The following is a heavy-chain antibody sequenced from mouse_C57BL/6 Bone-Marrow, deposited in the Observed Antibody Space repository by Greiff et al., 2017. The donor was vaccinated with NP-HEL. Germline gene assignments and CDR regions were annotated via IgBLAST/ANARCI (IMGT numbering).Heavy chain of an antibody. Sequence: VQLQQSGAELVRPGTSVKVSCKASGYAFTNYLIEWVKQRPGQGLEWIGVINPGSGGPNYNEKFKGKATLTAEKSSSTAYMQLSSLTSEDSAVYFCARGGYYGSSYGWYFDVWGTGTTVTVSS. CDR3: ARGGYYGSSYGWYFDV. V-gene: IGHV1-54*01. CDR1: GYAFTNYL. CDR2: INPGSGGP. D-gene: IGHD1-1*01. J-gene: IGHJ1*03.